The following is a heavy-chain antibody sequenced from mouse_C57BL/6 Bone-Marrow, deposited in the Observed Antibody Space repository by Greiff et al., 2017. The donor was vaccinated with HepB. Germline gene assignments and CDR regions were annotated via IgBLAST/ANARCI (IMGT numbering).Heavy chain of an antibody. CDR3: ARGDYYGSSYVGY. J-gene: IGHJ2*01. Sequence: VKLMESGAELVRPGTSVKVSCKASGYAFTNYLIEWVKQRPGQGLEWIGVINPGSGGTNYNEKFKGKATLTADKSSSTAYMQLSSLTSEDSAVYFCARGDYYGSSYVGYWGQGTTLTVSS. V-gene: IGHV1-54*01. CDR2: INPGSGGT. D-gene: IGHD1-1*01. CDR1: GYAFTNYL.